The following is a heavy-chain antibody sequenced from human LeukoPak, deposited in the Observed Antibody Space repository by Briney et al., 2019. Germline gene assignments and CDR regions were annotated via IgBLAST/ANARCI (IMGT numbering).Heavy chain of an antibody. V-gene: IGHV4-59*01. CDR1: GGSISTYY. CDR2: IYYSGST. Sequence: SETLSLTCTVFGGSISTYYWSWIRQPPGKGLEWIGYIYYSGSTSYNPSLKSRVTISVDTSKNQFSLKLSSVAAADTAVYYCAREEALGSGSFDYWGQGTLVTVSS. D-gene: IGHD1-26*01. J-gene: IGHJ4*02. CDR3: AREEALGSGSFDY.